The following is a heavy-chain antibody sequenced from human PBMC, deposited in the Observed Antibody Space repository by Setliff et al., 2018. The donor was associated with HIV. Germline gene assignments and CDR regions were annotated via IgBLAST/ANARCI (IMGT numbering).Heavy chain of an antibody. Sequence: SVKVSCKASGGTFGIYGISWVRQAPGQGLEWTGGTIPMFGTANYAQKFQGRVTITTDESTNTGYMELSSLRSEDTAVYYCARESACSSTSCPKVLDYWGQGTLVTVSS. CDR2: TIPMFGTA. CDR1: GGTFGIYG. D-gene: IGHD2-2*01. CDR3: ARESACSSTSCPKVLDY. J-gene: IGHJ4*02. V-gene: IGHV1-69*05.